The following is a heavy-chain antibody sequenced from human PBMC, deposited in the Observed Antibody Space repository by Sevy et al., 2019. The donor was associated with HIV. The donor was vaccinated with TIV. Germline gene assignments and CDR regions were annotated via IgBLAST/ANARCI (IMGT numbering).Heavy chain of an antibody. V-gene: IGHV3-7*03. Sequence: GGSLRLSCAASGFSFSVYWMSWVRQAPGKGLEWVANIKKDGSEKYYVDSVKGRFTISRDNAKNSLFLQMNSLRAEDTALYYCARDCSSTSCLWGLDVWGQGTTVTVSS. D-gene: IGHD2-2*01. CDR1: GFSFSVYW. CDR2: IKKDGSEK. J-gene: IGHJ6*02. CDR3: ARDCSSTSCLWGLDV.